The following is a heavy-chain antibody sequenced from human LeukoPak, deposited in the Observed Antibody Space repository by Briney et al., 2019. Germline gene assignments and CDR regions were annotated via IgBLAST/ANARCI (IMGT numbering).Heavy chain of an antibody. CDR2: ISGSGGSA. CDR1: GFIFSSKW. J-gene: IGHJ6*02. Sequence: GSLRLSCAASGFIFSSKWIHWVRQAPGKGLEWVSAISGSGGSAYYADSVKGRFTISRDNSKNTLYLQMNSLRAEDTAVYYCAKDRAGAAGYYYYGMDVWGQGTTVTVSS. V-gene: IGHV3-23*01. CDR3: AKDRAGAAGYYYYGMDV. D-gene: IGHD2-15*01.